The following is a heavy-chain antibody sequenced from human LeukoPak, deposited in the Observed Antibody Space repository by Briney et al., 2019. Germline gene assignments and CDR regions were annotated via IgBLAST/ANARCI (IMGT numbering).Heavy chain of an antibody. J-gene: IGHJ4*02. V-gene: IGHV3-53*01. CDR1: GFSVSSTY. Sequence: GGSLRLSCAASGFSVSSTYLTWVRQAPGKELEWLSVLYSNGIISYADSVKGRFTISRDSSENAVYLQMDNLRPEDTALYFCARGKLYSYETTNYYGPFDCWGQGTLVTVSS. CDR2: LYSNGII. CDR3: ARGKLYSYETTNYYGPFDC. D-gene: IGHD2-8*01.